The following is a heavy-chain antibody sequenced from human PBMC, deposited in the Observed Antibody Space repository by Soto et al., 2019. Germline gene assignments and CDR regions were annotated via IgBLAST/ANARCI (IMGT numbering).Heavy chain of an antibody. CDR2: IYHSGST. J-gene: IGHJ5*02. Sequence: PSETLSLTCAVSGGPISSGGYSWSWIRQPPGKGLEWIGYIYHSGSTYYNPSLKSRVTISVDRSKNQFSLKLSSVTAADTAVYYCARVPGPWGQGTLVTVSS. D-gene: IGHD3-10*01. CDR1: GGPISSGGYS. V-gene: IGHV4-30-2*01. CDR3: ARVPGP.